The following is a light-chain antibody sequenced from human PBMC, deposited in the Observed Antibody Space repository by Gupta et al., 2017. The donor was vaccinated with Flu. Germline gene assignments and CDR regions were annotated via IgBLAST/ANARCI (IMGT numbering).Light chain of an antibody. CDR3: QQYGSSPPWT. V-gene: IGKV3-20*01. J-gene: IGKJ3*01. Sequence: EIVLTQSPGTLSLSPGERATLSCRASQSVSSSYLAWYQQKPGQAPRLLIYGASSRATGIPDRFSGSGSGTDFTLTISRREPEDFAVYYCQQYGSSPPWTFGHGTKVDIK. CDR1: QSVSSSY. CDR2: GAS.